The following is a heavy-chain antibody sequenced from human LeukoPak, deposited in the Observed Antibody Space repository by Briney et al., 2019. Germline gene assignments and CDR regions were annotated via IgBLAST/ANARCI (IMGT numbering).Heavy chain of an antibody. V-gene: IGHV1-2*02. D-gene: IGHD5-24*01. CDR1: GYTFTGYY. CDR2: INPNSGGT. J-gene: IGHJ5*02. Sequence: GASVKVSCKASGYTFTGYYMHWVRQAPGQGLEWMGWINPNSGGTNYAQKFQGRVTMTRDTSISTAYMELSRLRSDDTAVYYCAREDDYNANWFDPWGQGTLVTVSS. CDR3: AREDDYNANWFDP.